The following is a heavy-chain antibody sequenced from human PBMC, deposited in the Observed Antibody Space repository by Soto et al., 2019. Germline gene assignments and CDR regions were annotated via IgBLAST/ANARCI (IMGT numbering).Heavy chain of an antibody. CDR2: INPNSGGT. CDR1: GYTFTGYY. V-gene: IGHV1-2*04. CDR3: ARGGWNYVHYYYGMDV. Sequence: QVQLVQSGAEVKKPGASVKVSCKASGYTFTGYYMHWVRQAPGQGLEWMGWINPNSGGTDYAQKFQGWVTMTRDTSISTAYMELSRLRSDDTAVYYCARGGWNYVHYYYGMDVWGQGTTVTVSS. D-gene: IGHD1-7*01. J-gene: IGHJ6*02.